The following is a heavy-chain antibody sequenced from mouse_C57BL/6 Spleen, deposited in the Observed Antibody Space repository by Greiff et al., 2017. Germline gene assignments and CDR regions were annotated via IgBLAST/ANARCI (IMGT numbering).Heavy chain of an antibody. J-gene: IGHJ2*01. Sequence: QLQLKESGPGLVKPGASVKLSCTASGYTFTGYDINWVKQTPGQGLGWIGWIFHRDGSTKYNEKFKGKATLTLDTSSSTAYTEIHSLTSEDSAVYFCARDSGGSYYFDYWGQGTTLTVSS. D-gene: IGHD1-1*02. CDR3: ARDSGGSYYFDY. V-gene: IGHV1-85*01. CDR2: IFHRDGST. CDR1: GYTFTGYD.